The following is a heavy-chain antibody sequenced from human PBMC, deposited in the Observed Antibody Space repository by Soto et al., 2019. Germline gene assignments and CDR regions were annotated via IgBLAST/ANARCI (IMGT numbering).Heavy chain of an antibody. Sequence: GGSLRLSCAASGFTFSSYGMHWVRQAPGKGLEWVAVICPTRRYKYHADSVKGRFTISRDNAKNTLYLQMNSVRTEDTAVYYCTTENYWSQGTLVTVSS. CDR1: GFTFSSYG. V-gene: IGHV3-33*03. J-gene: IGHJ4*02. CDR3: TTENY. CDR2: ICPTRRYK.